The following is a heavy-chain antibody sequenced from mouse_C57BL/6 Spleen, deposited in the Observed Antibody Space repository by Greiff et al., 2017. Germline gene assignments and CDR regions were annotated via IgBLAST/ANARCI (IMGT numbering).Heavy chain of an antibody. Sequence: VQLQQPGAELVKPGASVQLSCKASGYTFTSYWLHWVKQRPGRGLEWIGRFDPNSGGTKYNEKFKSKATLTVDKPSSTAYMLLSSLTAEYAAVYYCIYYSNHYARDYWGQGTSVTVSS. J-gene: IGHJ4*01. D-gene: IGHD2-5*01. CDR3: IYYSNHYARDY. CDR1: GYTFTSYW. V-gene: IGHV1-72*01. CDR2: FDPNSGGT.